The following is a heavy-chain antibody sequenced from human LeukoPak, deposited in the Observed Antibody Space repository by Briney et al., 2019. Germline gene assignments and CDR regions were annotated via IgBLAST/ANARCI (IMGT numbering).Heavy chain of an antibody. CDR1: GFTFSSYE. D-gene: IGHD2-15*01. CDR3: ARIYCSGGSCYSPSVVDY. CDR2: ISSSGSTI. Sequence: GGSLRLSCAASGFTFSSYEMNWVRQAPGKGLEWVSYISSSGSTIYYTDSVKGRFTISRDNAKNSLYLQMNSLRAKDTAVYYCARIYCSGGSCYSPSVVDYWGQGTLVTVSS. V-gene: IGHV3-48*03. J-gene: IGHJ4*02.